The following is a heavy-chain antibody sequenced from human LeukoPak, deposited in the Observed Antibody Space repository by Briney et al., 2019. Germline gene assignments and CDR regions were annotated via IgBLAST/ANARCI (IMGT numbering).Heavy chain of an antibody. Sequence: GGSLRLSCAASGFTFSSYSMNGVRQAPGKGLEWVSYISSSRSTIYSADSVKGRFTISRDNAKNSLYLQMNSLRAEDTAVYYCARGEWLGEDYWGQGTLVTVSS. CDR1: GFTFSSYS. J-gene: IGHJ4*02. CDR2: ISSSRSTI. D-gene: IGHD6-19*01. CDR3: ARGEWLGEDY. V-gene: IGHV3-48*04.